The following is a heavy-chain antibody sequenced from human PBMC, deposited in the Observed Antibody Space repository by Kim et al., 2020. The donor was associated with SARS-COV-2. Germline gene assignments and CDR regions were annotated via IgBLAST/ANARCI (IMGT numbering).Heavy chain of an antibody. Sequence: GGSLRLSCAASGFTFSITCMNWVRQAPGEGLEWVSRIHSDGNTSNDASVVAGLTTICNSTTNTPLYLQISLRTQDTAAFYYGAGDPNGSGYCWDYWGQGT. CDR3: AGDPNGSGYCWDY. V-gene: IGHV3-74*01. J-gene: IGHJ4*02. CDR1: GFTFSITC. CDR2: IHSDGNTS. D-gene: IGHD5-12*01.